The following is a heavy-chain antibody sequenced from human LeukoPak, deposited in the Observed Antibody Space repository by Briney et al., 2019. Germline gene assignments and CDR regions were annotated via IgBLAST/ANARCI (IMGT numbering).Heavy chain of an antibody. CDR2: ISGSGGST. CDR3: VKDRDWNDDDNAFDI. Sequence: PGGSLRLSCAASGFTFSSYAMSWVRQAPEKGLEWVSTISGSGGSTYYTDSVRGRFTISRDNFKYTLYLQMNSLRAEDTAVFYCVKDRDWNDDDNAFDIWGQGTMVTVSS. J-gene: IGHJ3*02. CDR1: GFTFSSYA. D-gene: IGHD1-1*01. V-gene: IGHV3-23*01.